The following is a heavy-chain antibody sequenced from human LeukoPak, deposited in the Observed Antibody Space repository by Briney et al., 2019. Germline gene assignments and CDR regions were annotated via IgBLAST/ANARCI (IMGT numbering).Heavy chain of an antibody. V-gene: IGHV4-59*01. J-gene: IGHJ4*02. D-gene: IGHD3-22*01. CDR2: IYYSGTT. Sequence: SETLSLTCTVSGGSISSYYWSWIRQPPGKGLEWIGYIYYSGTTHYNPSLKSRVTISLDTSKNQVSLKLSSVTAADTAVYYCARDTAYYDSSGYYYGGRSFDFWGQGTLLTVSS. CDR3: ARDTAYYDSSGYYYGGRSFDF. CDR1: GGSISSYY.